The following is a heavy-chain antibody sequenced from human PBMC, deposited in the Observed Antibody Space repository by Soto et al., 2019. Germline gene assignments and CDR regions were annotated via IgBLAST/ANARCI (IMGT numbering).Heavy chain of an antibody. CDR1: GYNFGSYR. Sequence: PGESLEISSKGYGYNFGSYRIVWGRQMPGRGLEWMGIIYPGDSDVRNSPSFQGQVTFSADKSISTAYLQWSSLKASDTAMYYCARRAYNYSDDLQDYFDPWGQGNLVTVSS. J-gene: IGHJ5*02. D-gene: IGHD5-18*01. V-gene: IGHV5-51*01. CDR2: IYPGDSDV. CDR3: ARRAYNYSDDLQDYFDP.